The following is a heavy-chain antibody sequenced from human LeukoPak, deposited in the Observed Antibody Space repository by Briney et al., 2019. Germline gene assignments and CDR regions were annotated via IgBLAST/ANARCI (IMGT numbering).Heavy chain of an antibody. CDR1: GGSISSSSYY. Sequence: PSETLSLTCTVSGGSISSSSYYRGWIRQPPGKGLEWIGSIHHSGSTYYNPSLKSRVTISVDTSKNQFSLNLSSVSAADTAVYYCARGPTTSPQYSFDYWGQGNMVTVSP. J-gene: IGHJ4*02. CDR3: ARGPTTSPQYSFDY. V-gene: IGHV4-39*07. D-gene: IGHD4-17*01. CDR2: IHHSGST.